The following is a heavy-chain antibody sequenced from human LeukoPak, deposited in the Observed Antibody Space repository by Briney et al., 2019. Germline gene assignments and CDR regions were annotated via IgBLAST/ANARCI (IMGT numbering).Heavy chain of an antibody. CDR3: ATDYGGNSAMDY. D-gene: IGHD4-23*01. CDR1: GYTFTSYG. Sequence: ASVKVSCKASGYTFTSYGISWVRQAPGQGLEWMGGIIPIFGTANYAQKFQGRVTITADESTSTAYMELSSLRSEDTAVYYCATDYGGNSAMDYWGQGTLVTVSS. V-gene: IGHV1-69*13. J-gene: IGHJ4*02. CDR2: IIPIFGTA.